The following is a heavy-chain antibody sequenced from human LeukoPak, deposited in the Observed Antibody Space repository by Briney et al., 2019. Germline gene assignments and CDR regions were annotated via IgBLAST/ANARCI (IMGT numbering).Heavy chain of an antibody. CDR1: SGSINNYY. D-gene: IGHD1-14*01. J-gene: IGHJ3*02. CDR3: ARTNQISETAFDI. CDR2: ILSSGST. Sequence: PSETLSLTCTVSSGSINNYYWSWIRQTPGKGLEWIGYILSSGSTNYNPSVKSRVTISVDTPKNQFSLKLSSVTAADTAVYYCARTNQISETAFDIWGQGTMVIVTS. V-gene: IGHV4-59*01.